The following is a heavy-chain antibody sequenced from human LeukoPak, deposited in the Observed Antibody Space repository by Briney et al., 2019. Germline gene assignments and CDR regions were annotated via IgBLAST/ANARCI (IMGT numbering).Heavy chain of an antibody. J-gene: IGHJ4*02. D-gene: IGHD5-12*01. Sequence: GRSLRLSCAASGFTFSSYAMHWVRQAPGKGLEWVAVISYDGSNKYYADSVKGRFTISRDNSKNTLYLQMNSLRAEDTAVYYCARDKGLGHYFDYWGQGTLVTVSS. V-gene: IGHV3-30*04. CDR3: ARDKGLGHYFDY. CDR1: GFTFSSYA. CDR2: ISYDGSNK.